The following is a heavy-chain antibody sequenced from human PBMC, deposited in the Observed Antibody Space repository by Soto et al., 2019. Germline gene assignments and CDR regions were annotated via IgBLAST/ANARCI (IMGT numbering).Heavy chain of an antibody. J-gene: IGHJ4*02. Sequence: QVHLVQSGAEVKKTGASVKVSCKGSGYAFTTYGITWVRQAHGQGLEWMGWISAHNGNTNYAQKLQGRVTVTRDTSTSTAYMELRSLRSDYTAVYDCARGRYGDYWGQGALVTVSS. CDR1: GYAFTTYG. CDR2: ISAHNGNT. V-gene: IGHV1-18*01. CDR3: ARGRYGDY. D-gene: IGHD1-1*01.